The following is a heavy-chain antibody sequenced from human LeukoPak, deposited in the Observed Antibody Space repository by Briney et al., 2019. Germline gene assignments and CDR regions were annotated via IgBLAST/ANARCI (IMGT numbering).Heavy chain of an antibody. CDR1: GFTFSSSA. V-gene: IGHV3-23*01. D-gene: IGHD1-1*01. J-gene: IGHJ4*02. CDR3: ARALTTLTYEGY. CDR2: ISASGGST. Sequence: GGSLRLSCAASGFTFSSSAMSWVRQVPGKGLEWVSGISASGGSTNYADSVRGRFTISRDNSKNTLYVQMNSLRAEDTAVYYCARALTTLTYEGYWGQGTLVTVSS.